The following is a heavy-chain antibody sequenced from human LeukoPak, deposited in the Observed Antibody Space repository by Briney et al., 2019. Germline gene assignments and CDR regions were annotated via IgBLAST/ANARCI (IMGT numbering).Heavy chain of an antibody. V-gene: IGHV4-34*01. J-gene: IGHJ1*01. CDR1: GGSFSGYY. CDR3: ASGPSTIFGVVTVFQH. D-gene: IGHD3-3*01. Sequence: SETLSLTCAVYGGSFSGYYWSWIRQPPGKGLEWIGEINHSGSTNYNPSLKSRVTISVDTSKNQFSLKLSSVTAADTAVYYCASGPSTIFGVVTVFQHWGQGTLVTVSS. CDR2: INHSGST.